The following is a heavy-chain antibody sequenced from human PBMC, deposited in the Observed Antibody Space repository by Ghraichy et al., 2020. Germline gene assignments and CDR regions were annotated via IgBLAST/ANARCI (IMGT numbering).Heavy chain of an antibody. Sequence: GGSLRLSCAASGITISSHTMSWVRQAPGKGLEWISSFSSTGAIYYAESVKGRFTVSRDSAKNSLYLQMNSLRDEDTAVYYCAGGPGVFVFYWGQGILVTVSS. D-gene: IGHD1-14*01. V-gene: IGHV3-69-1*01. CDR3: AGGPGVFVFY. CDR1: GITISSHT. CDR2: FSSTGAI. J-gene: IGHJ4*02.